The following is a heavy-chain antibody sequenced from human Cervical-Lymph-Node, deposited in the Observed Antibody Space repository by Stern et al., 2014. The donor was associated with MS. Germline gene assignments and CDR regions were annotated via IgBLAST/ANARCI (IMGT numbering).Heavy chain of an antibody. Sequence: VQLVQSGAEVRKPGASVKVSCKASGYTFTSDDINWVRQAPGQGLEWMGWMNPDSGDTGFAQKFQGRVTMTSDTSITTAFMELSNLRSDDTAVYYCTKAWDSWGPGTLIIVSS. CDR2: MNPDSGDT. V-gene: IGHV1-8*01. CDR1: GYTFTSDD. J-gene: IGHJ5*01. CDR3: TKAWDS.